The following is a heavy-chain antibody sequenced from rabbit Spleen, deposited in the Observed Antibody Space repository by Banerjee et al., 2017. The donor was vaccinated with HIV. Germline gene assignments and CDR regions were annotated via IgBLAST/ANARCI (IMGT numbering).Heavy chain of an antibody. Sequence: QSLEESGGDLVKPGASLTLTCTASGFTLSSYWMCWVRQAPGKGPEWIACIYNGDGSTYYATWVNGRFTISKTSSTTVTLQMTSLTAADTATYFCARDLPDVIGWNFGWWGPGTLVTVS. CDR3: ARDLPDVIGWNFGW. J-gene: IGHJ4*01. CDR2: IYNGDGST. D-gene: IGHD1-1*01. V-gene: IGHV1S40*01. CDR1: GFTLSSYW.